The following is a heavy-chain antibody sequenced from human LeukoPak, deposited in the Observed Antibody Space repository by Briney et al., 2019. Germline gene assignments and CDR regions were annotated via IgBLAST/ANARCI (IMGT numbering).Heavy chain of an antibody. CDR2: IYHSGTT. Sequence: SETLSLTCSVSGYNINKGYYWGWVRQPLGKGLEWIGAIYHSGTTYYNPSLKNRLTFSVDTSNNQFSVRLRSVTAADTAIYYCGRYKSTLGPFDFWGQGTLVTVSS. CDR1: GYNINKGYY. D-gene: IGHD2/OR15-2a*01. V-gene: IGHV4-38-2*02. CDR3: GRYKSTLGPFDF. J-gene: IGHJ4*02.